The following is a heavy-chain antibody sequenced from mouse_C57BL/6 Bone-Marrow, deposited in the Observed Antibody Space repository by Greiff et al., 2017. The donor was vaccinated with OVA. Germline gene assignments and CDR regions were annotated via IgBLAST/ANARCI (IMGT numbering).Heavy chain of an antibody. Sequence: QVHVKQSGAELVRPGTSVKVSCKASGYAFTNYLIEWVKQRPGQGLEWIGVINPGSGGTNYNEKFKGKATLTADKSSSTAYMQLSSLTSEDSAVYFCALLLTTVVAPAMDYWGQGTSVTVSS. CDR3: ALLLTTVVAPAMDY. CDR1: GYAFTNYL. CDR2: INPGSGGT. V-gene: IGHV1-54*01. J-gene: IGHJ4*01. D-gene: IGHD1-1*01.